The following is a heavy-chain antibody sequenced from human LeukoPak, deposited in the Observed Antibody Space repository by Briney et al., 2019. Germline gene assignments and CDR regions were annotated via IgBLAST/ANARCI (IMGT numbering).Heavy chain of an antibody. CDR2: MSGSGGST. CDR3: TSEYSSGWY. V-gene: IGHV3-23*01. Sequence: PGRSLRLSCAASGFTFSSYAMSCDRQAPGKGLEWVSAMSGSGGSTYYADSVKGRFTISRDNSKNTLYLQMNSLRAEDTAVYYCTSEYSSGWYWGQGTLVTVSS. CDR1: GFTFSSYA. D-gene: IGHD6-19*01. J-gene: IGHJ4*02.